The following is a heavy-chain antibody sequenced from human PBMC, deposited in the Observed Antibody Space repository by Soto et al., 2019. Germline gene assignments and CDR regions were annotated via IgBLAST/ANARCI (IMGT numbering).Heavy chain of an antibody. Sequence: GGSLRLSCEVSAFTFSRVRMIEGRQIRWKGLELVVSSSSGSSDTWYADSVKGRFIISRDTAQNSLSLQMNTLRPEETAMYYCARVAYWGTGTQV. CDR3: ARVAY. CDR2: SSSGSSDT. V-gene: IGHV3-21*01. J-gene: IGHJ4*02. CDR1: AFTFSRVR.